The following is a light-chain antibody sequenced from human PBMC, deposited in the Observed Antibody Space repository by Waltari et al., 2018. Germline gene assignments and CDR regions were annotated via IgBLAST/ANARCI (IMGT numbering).Light chain of an antibody. CDR1: SLRSYY. J-gene: IGLJ1*01. V-gene: IGLV3-19*01. Sequence: SSELTQDPAVSVALGQTVRITCQGDSLRSYYASWYQQKPGQAPVFVIYGKNNRPSGIPGRFPGSSSGDTVTLTITGAQAEDEADYYCNSRDSSGNHLVFGPGTKVTVL. CDR3: NSRDSSGNHLV. CDR2: GKN.